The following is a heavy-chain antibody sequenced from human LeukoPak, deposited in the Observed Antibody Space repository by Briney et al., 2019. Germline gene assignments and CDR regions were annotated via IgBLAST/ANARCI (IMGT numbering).Heavy chain of an antibody. J-gene: IGHJ4*02. Sequence: GGSLRLSCAASGFTFSSYWMSWVRQAPGKGLEWVAFIRYDGSNKYYADSVKGRFTISRDNSKNTLYLQMNSLRAEDTAVYYCAKVLQLIQNNDYWGQGTLVTVSS. V-gene: IGHV3-30*02. CDR1: GFTFSSYW. CDR3: AKVLQLIQNNDY. D-gene: IGHD2-15*01. CDR2: IRYDGSNK.